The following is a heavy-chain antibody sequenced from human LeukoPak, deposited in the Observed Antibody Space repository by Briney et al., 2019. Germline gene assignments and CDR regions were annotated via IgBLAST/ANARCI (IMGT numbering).Heavy chain of an antibody. CDR2: INPNSGGT. D-gene: IGHD3-9*01. J-gene: IGHJ4*02. CDR1: GYTFTGYY. Sequence: ASVKVSCKASGYTFTGYYMHWVRQAPGQGLEWMGWINPNSGGTNYAQKFQGRVTMTRDTSISTAYMELSSLRSEDTAVYYCATRGYYDILTGYYNWGQGTLVTVSS. V-gene: IGHV1-2*02. CDR3: ATRGYYDILTGYYN.